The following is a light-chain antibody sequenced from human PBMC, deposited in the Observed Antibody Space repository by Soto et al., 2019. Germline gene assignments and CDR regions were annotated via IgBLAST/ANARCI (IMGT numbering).Light chain of an antibody. J-gene: IGLJ1*01. CDR1: SSDVGGYNY. CDR2: EVS. Sequence: LTQPASVSGSPGQSITISCTGTSSDVGGYNYVSWYQQHPGKAPKLMIYEVSNRPSGVSNRFSGSKSGNTASPTISGLQAEDEADYYCSSYTSSSFYVFGTGTKVTVL. V-gene: IGLV2-14*01. CDR3: SSYTSSSFYV.